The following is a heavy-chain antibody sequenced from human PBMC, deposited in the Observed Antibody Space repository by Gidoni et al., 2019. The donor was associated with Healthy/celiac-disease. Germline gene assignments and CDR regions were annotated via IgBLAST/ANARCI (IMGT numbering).Heavy chain of an antibody. CDR3: ARLTDQRLGYCTNGVCYNWENWFDP. V-gene: IGHV4-39*01. Sequence: LSLTCTVSGGSISSSSYYWGWIRQPPGKGLEWIGGIYYSGSTYYNPSLKSRVTISVDTSKNQFSLKLSSVTAADTAVYYCARLTDQRLGYCTNGVCYNWENWFDPWGQGTLVTVSS. D-gene: IGHD2-8*01. J-gene: IGHJ5*02. CDR1: GGSISSSSYY. CDR2: IYYSGST.